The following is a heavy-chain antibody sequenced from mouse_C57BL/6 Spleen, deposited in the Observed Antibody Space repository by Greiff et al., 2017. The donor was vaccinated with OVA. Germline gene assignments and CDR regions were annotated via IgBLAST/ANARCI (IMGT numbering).Heavy chain of an antibody. J-gene: IGHJ1*03. CDR1: GFTFSDYG. V-gene: IGHV5-17*01. Sequence: EVQRVESGGGLVKPGGSLKLSCAASGFTFSDYGMHWVRQAPETGLEWVAYISSGRSTIYYADTVKGRFTISRDNAKNTLFLQRTSLRSEDTAMYYCARPYGNYGYCDVWGTGTTVTVSS. CDR2: ISSGRSTI. CDR3: ARPYGNYGYCDV. D-gene: IGHD2-10*02.